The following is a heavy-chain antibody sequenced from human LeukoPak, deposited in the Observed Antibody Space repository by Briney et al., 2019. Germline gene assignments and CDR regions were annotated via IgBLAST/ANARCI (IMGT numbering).Heavy chain of an antibody. CDR2: INPNSGGS. CDR3: AKRGSGGSYYFDS. Sequence: GASVKVSCKASGYTFTGYYVHWVRQAPGQGLEWMGWINPNSGGSSYAQKFQGRVTVTRDTSISTAYMELSRLRSDDTAVYYCAKRGSGGSYYFDSWGHGTLVTVSS. J-gene: IGHJ4*01. V-gene: IGHV1-2*02. CDR1: GYTFTGYY. D-gene: IGHD6-19*01.